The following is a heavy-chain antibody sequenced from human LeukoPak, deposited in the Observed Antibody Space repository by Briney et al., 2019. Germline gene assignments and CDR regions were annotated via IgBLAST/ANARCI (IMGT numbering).Heavy chain of an antibody. Sequence: GGSLRLSCAASGFTFSSYSMNWVRQAPGKGLEWVSSISSSSSYIYYADSVKGRFTISRDNAKNSLYLQMSSLRAEDTAVYYCASRGGSSTSCYKYWGQGTLVTVSS. CDR3: ASRGGSSTSCYKY. J-gene: IGHJ4*02. V-gene: IGHV3-21*01. CDR1: GFTFSSYS. D-gene: IGHD2-2*02. CDR2: ISSSSSYI.